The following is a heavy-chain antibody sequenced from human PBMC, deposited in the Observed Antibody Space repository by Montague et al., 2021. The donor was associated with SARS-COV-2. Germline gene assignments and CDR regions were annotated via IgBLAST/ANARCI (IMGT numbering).Heavy chain of an antibody. Sequence: SETLSLTCAVYGGSFSGYDWSWIRQSPGKGLEWIGDINHSGSTNYNPSLRSRVSISVDTSKNQFSLKLSSVTAADTAVYYCARAIVDVTMIVVVMTGVEHYFDFWGQGALVTVSS. D-gene: IGHD3-22*01. J-gene: IGHJ4*02. CDR1: GGSFSGYD. CDR2: INHSGST. CDR3: ARAIVDVTMIVVVMTGVEHYFDF. V-gene: IGHV4-34*01.